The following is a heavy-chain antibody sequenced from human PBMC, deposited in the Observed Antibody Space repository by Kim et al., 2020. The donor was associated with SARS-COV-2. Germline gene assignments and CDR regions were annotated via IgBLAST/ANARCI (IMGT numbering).Heavy chain of an antibody. Sequence: ASVKVSCKASGYSFTTYYMHWVRQAPGQGLEWMGIINPSGGSTSYAQKFQGRVTMTRDTSTSTVYMQLSSLRAEDTAMYYCAREDCGGDCSFPNYYYYYGMDVWGQGTTVTVSS. CDR3: AREDCGGDCSFPNYYYYYGMDV. J-gene: IGHJ6*02. CDR2: INPSGGST. D-gene: IGHD2-21*02. V-gene: IGHV1-46*01. CDR1: GYSFTTYY.